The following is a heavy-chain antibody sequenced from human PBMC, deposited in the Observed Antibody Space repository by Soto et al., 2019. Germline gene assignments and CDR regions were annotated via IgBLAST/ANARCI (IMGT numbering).Heavy chain of an antibody. Sequence: QVQLVESGGGVVQPGRSLRLSCAASGFTFSSYAMHWVRQAPGKGLEWVAVISYDGSNKYYADSVKGRFTISRDNSKNTLYLQMNSLRAEDTAVYYCARDSGSSSSNTTEDFDIWGQGTMVTVSS. CDR3: ARDSGSSSSNTTEDFDI. CDR1: GFTFSSYA. J-gene: IGHJ3*02. D-gene: IGHD6-6*01. CDR2: ISYDGSNK. V-gene: IGHV3-30-3*01.